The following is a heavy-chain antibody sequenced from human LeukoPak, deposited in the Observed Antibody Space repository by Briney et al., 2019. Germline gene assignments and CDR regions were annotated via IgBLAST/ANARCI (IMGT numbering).Heavy chain of an antibody. V-gene: IGHV3-21*01. CDR1: GFTFSSYS. CDR3: GSGSSSWSPFDY. J-gene: IGHJ4*02. D-gene: IGHD6-13*01. CDR2: ISSSSSYI. Sequence: GGSLRLSCAASGFTFSSYSMNWVRQAPGKGLEWVSSISSSSSYIYYADSVKGRFTISRDNAKNSLYLQMNSLRAEDTAVYYCGSGSSSWSPFDYWGQGTLVTVSS.